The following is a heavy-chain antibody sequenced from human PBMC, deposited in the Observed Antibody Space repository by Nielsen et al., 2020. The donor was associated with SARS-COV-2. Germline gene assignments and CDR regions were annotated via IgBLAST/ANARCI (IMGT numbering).Heavy chain of an antibody. Sequence: SGPTLVKPTQTLTLTCTFSGFSLSTSGMRVSWIRQPPGKALEWLARIDWDDGKFYSTSLKTRLTISKDTSKNQVVLTMTNMDPVDTATYYCARLWSGYYPLFDYWGQGTLVTVSS. J-gene: IGHJ4*02. CDR1: GFSLSTSGMR. CDR2: IDWDDGK. CDR3: ARLWSGYYPLFDY. V-gene: IGHV2-70*04. D-gene: IGHD3-3*01.